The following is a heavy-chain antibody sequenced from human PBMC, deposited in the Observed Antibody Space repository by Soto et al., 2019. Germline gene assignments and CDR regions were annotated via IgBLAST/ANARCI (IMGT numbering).Heavy chain of an antibody. CDR2: IGTAGDT. V-gene: IGHV3-13*01. CDR1: GFTFSSYD. D-gene: IGHD3-16*01. J-gene: IGHJ6*02. CDR3: ARDRRGTPPEWYYYGMDV. Sequence: GGSLRLSCAASGFTFSSYDMHWVRQATGKGLEWVSAIGTAGDTYYPGSVKGRFTISRENAKNSLYLQMNSLRAEDTAVYYCARDRRGTPPEWYYYGMDVWGQGTTVTVSS.